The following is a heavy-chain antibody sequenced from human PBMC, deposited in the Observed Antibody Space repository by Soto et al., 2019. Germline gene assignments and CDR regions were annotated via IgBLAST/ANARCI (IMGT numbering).Heavy chain of an antibody. J-gene: IGHJ5*02. CDR1: GGSISSGGYY. CDR2: IYCNGST. V-gene: IGHV4-31*03. Sequence: QVQLQESGPGLVKSSQTLSLTCTVSGGSISSGGYYWSWVRQHPGKSLEWIGYIYCNGSTYYSPSLKSRVTMSVDTSKNQFSLKLSSVTAADTAVYYCARRVDPWGQGTLVTVSS. CDR3: ARRVDP.